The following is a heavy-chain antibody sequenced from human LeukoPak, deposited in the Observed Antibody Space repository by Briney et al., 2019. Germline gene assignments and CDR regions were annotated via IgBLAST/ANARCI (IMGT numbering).Heavy chain of an antibody. D-gene: IGHD5-24*01. CDR1: GFTFSSYS. CDR2: ISSSSSTI. Sequence: GGSLRLSCAASGFTFSSYSMNWVRQAPGKGLEWVSYISSSSSTIYYADSVKGRFTISRDNSKNTLYLQMNSLRAEDTAVYYCAKGEVEDSIEPFDYWGQGTLVTVSS. CDR3: AKGEVEDSIEPFDY. V-gene: IGHV3-48*01. J-gene: IGHJ4*02.